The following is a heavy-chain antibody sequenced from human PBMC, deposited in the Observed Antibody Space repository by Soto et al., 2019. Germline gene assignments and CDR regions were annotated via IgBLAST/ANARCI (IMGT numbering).Heavy chain of an antibody. V-gene: IGHV3-64*01. CDR1: GFTLRGNA. Sequence: EVQLAESGGGLAQPGGSLRLSCAASGFTLRGNAMDWVRQPPGKGLDYVSGISSNGVGTYYANSVQGRFTISRDNSKNTVYLQMGSLRPEDMAVYYCARRARPDFYYMDVWGKGTTVTVSS. CDR3: ARRARPDFYYMDV. CDR2: ISSNGVGT. D-gene: IGHD6-6*01. J-gene: IGHJ6*03.